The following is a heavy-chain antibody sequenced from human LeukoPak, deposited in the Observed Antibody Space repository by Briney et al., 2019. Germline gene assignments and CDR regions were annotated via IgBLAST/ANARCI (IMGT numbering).Heavy chain of an antibody. V-gene: IGHV4-34*01. D-gene: IGHD2-15*01. CDR3: AKLPYCSGGSCRPNWFDP. CDR1: GGSFSGYY. CDR2: INHSGST. J-gene: IGHJ5*02. Sequence: PSETLSLTCAVYGGSFSGYYWSWIRQPPGKGLEWIGEINHSGSTSYDPSLKSRVTISVDTSKNQFSLKLSSVTAADTAVYYCAKLPYCSGGSCRPNWFDPWGQGTLVTVSS.